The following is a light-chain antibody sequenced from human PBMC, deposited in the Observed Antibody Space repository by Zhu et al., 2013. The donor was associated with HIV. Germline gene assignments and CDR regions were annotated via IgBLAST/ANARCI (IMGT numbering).Light chain of an antibody. J-gene: IGKJ4*01. CDR1: QTIGSW. Sequence: DIQMTQSPSTLSASVGDRVIITCRASQTIGSWLAWYQQKPGKAPTLLLYATSTLQPGVPSRFRGSGSGTGFTLTISNFQPDDVAVYFCQQYNSAPLTFGGGTNVEI. V-gene: IGKV1-27*01. CDR3: QQYNSAPLT. CDR2: ATS.